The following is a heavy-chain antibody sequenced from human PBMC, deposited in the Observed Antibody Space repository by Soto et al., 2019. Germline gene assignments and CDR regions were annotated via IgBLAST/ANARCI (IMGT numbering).Heavy chain of an antibody. J-gene: IGHJ6*02. CDR1: GFTVSSNY. CDR2: IYSGGST. D-gene: IGHD3-16*01. CDR3: ASGVSQYYYYGMDV. Sequence: EVQLVESGGGLIQPGGSLRLSCAASGFTVSSNYMSWVRQAPGKGLEWVSVIYSGGSTYYADSVKGRFTISRDNSKNTLYLQMNSLRAEDTAVYYCASGVSQYYYYGMDVWGQGTTVTVSS. V-gene: IGHV3-53*01.